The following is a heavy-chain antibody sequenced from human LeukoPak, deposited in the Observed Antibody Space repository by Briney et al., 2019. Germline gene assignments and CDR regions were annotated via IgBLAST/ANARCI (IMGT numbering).Heavy chain of an antibody. CDR2: INPSGGST. Sequence: ASVKVSCKASGYTFTSYYMHWVRQALGQGLEWMGIINPSGGSTSYAQKFQGRVTMTRDTSTSTIYMELSSLRSEDTAVYYCARVGGVWGSYRYTLDYWGQGTLVTVSS. J-gene: IGHJ4*02. CDR3: ARVGGVWGSYRYTLDY. D-gene: IGHD3-16*02. V-gene: IGHV1-46*01. CDR1: GYTFTSYY.